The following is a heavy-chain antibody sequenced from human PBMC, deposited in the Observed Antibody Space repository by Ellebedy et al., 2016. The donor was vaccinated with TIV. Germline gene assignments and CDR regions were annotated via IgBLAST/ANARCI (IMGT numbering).Heavy chain of an antibody. V-gene: IGHV3-33*01. CDR2: IWSDGGGE. CDR1: GFTFSGYS. J-gene: IGHJ4*02. D-gene: IGHD2-21*02. Sequence: GESLKISCAASGFTFSGYSMHWVRQAPGKGLEWVAFIWSDGGGEYADSVKGRFTISRDNSQKILYLQMNSLRVEDTAVYFCARGGQFLVTARPLDYWGQGTLVTVSS. CDR3: ARGGQFLVTARPLDY.